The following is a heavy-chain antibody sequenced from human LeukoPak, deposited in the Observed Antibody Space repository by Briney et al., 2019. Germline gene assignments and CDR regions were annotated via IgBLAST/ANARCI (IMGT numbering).Heavy chain of an antibody. CDR1: GLNFGESA. CDR3: AKESGKFDY. J-gene: IGHJ4*02. CDR2: ISADGGSA. V-gene: IGHV3-43*02. Sequence: GGSLRLSCVASGLNFGESAMHWVRQAPGKGLEWVSLISADGGSAFSADSVKGRFSISRDNSKNSLYLQMDSLRSEDTAMYYCAKESGKFDYWGQGTLVLVSS.